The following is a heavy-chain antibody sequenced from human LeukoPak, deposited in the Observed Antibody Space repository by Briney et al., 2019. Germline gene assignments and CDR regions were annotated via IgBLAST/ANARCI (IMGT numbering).Heavy chain of an antibody. J-gene: IGHJ6*02. CDR3: ARVRGYCSSTSCYTVNLVYYGMDV. Sequence: GASVKVSCKASGYTFTSYGISWVRQAPGQGLEWMGWISAYNGNTNYAQKLQGRVTMTTDTSTSTAYMELRSLRSDDTAVYYCARVRGYCSSTSCYTVNLVYYGMDVWGQGTTVTVSS. V-gene: IGHV1-18*01. CDR2: ISAYNGNT. CDR1: GYTFTSYG. D-gene: IGHD2-2*02.